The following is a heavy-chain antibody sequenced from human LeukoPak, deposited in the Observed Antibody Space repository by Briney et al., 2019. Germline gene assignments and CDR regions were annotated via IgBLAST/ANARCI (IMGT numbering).Heavy chain of an antibody. V-gene: IGHV1-46*01. CDR1: GYSSTSYY. CDR3: AVIPGYYDSSGYP. CDR2: INPSGGSA. Sequence: APVKVSCKAFGYSSTSYYMHWVRQAPGQGLEWMGIINPSGGSASYAQKFQGRVTMTRDTSTSTAYMELSSLRSEDTAVYYCAVIPGYYDSSGYPWGQGTLVTVSS. J-gene: IGHJ5*02. D-gene: IGHD3-22*01.